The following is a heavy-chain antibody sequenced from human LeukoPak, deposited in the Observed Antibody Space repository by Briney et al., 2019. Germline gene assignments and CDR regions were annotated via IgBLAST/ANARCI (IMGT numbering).Heavy chain of an antibody. J-gene: IGHJ6*02. CDR2: ISSSSGYI. Sequence: GGSLRLSCAASGFTFSSYSMNWVRQAPGKGLEWVSSISSSSGYIYYADSVKGGFTISRDNAKNSLYLQMNSLRADDTAVYYCARDQSYDSSGYYTNYYYYYGMDVWGQGTTVTVSS. CDR3: ARDQSYDSSGYYTNYYYYYGMDV. CDR1: GFTFSSYS. D-gene: IGHD3-22*01. V-gene: IGHV3-21*01.